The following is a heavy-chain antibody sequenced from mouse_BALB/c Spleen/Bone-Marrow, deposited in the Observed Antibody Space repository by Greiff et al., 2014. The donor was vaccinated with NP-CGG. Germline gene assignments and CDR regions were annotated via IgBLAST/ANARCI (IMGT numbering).Heavy chain of an antibody. J-gene: IGHJ4*01. CDR2: IWAGGST. CDR3: ARDGYYVVMDY. Sequence: VQLQQSGPGLVAPSQSLSITCTVSGFSLTNYGVHWVRQPPGKGLEWLGVIWAGGSTNYNPALMSRLSITKDNSKNQVFLKMNSLQTADTAMYYCARDGYYVVMDYWGQGTSVTVSS. CDR1: GFSLTNYG. V-gene: IGHV2-9*02. D-gene: IGHD2-3*01.